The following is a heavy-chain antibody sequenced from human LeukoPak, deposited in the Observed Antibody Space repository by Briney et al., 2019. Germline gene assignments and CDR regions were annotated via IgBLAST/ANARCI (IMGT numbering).Heavy chain of an antibody. CDR1: GFTFSSYE. CDR2: ISSSGSTI. J-gene: IGHJ6*04. CDR3: ARVGLYFDWLPLEMDV. Sequence: GGSLRLSCAASGFTFSSYEMNWVRQAPGKGLEWVSYISSSGSTIYYADSVKGRFTISRDNAKNSLYLQMNSLRAEDTAVYYCARVGLYFDWLPLEMDVWGKGTTVTISS. D-gene: IGHD3-9*01. V-gene: IGHV3-48*03.